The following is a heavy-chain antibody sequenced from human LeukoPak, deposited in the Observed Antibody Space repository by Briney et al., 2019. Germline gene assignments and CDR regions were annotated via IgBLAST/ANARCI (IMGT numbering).Heavy chain of an antibody. CDR2: INHSGST. D-gene: IGHD3-10*01. Sequence: SETLSLTCAVSGGSFSGYYWSWIRQPPGKGLEWIGEINHSGSTNYNPSLKSRGTISVDTSKNQFSLKLSSVTAADTAVYYCASAYYGSGSYYKDYWGQGTLVTVSS. V-gene: IGHV4-34*01. CDR3: ASAYYGSGSYYKDY. J-gene: IGHJ4*02. CDR1: GGSFSGYY.